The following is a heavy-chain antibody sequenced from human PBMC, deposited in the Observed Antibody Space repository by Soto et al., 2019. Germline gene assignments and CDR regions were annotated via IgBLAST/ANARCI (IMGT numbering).Heavy chain of an antibody. V-gene: IGHV4-34*01. Sequence: QVQLQQWGAGLLKPSETLSLTCAVYGGSFSGYYWSWIRQPPGKGLEWIGEINHSGSTNYNPPLKSRVNISVDTSKNQFSLKLSSVTAADTAVYYCARGWGRIADYWGQGALAAVSS. CDR2: INHSGST. CDR3: ARGWGRIADY. J-gene: IGHJ4*02. D-gene: IGHD7-27*01. CDR1: GGSFSGYY.